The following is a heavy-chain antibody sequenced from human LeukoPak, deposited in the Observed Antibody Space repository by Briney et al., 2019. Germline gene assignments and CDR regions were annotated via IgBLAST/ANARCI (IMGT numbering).Heavy chain of an antibody. CDR2: ISASGTLT. Sequence: QPGGSLRLSCAASGFSFSSYEMNWVRQAPGKGLEWISYISASGTLTYYADSVKGRFTISRDNSKNTLYLLMNSLRAEDTAVYYCAKDPGLYYYDSSGYLGYFDYWGQGTLVTVSS. CDR3: AKDPGLYYYDSSGYLGYFDY. J-gene: IGHJ4*02. D-gene: IGHD3-22*01. CDR1: GFSFSSYE. V-gene: IGHV3-23*01.